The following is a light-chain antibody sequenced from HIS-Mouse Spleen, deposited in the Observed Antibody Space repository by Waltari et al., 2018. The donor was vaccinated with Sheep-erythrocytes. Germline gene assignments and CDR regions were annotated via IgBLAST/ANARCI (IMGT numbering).Light chain of an antibody. CDR3: CSYAGSYNYV. J-gene: IGLJ1*01. V-gene: IGLV2-11*01. Sequence: QSALTQPRPVSGSPGQSVTIPCTGPSSDVGGYNYVPWYQQHPGKAPKLMIYDVSKRPSGVPDRFSGSKSGNTASLTISGLQAEDEADYYCCSYAGSYNYVFGTGTKVTVL. CDR1: SSDVGGYNY. CDR2: DVS.